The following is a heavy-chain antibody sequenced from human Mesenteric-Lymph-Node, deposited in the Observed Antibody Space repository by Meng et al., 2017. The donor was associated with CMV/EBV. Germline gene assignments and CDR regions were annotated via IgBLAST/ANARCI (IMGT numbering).Heavy chain of an antibody. V-gene: IGHV4-39*02. D-gene: IGHD2-2*01. CDR1: GGSISSSSYY. CDR2: IYYSGST. Sequence: SETLSLTCTVSGGSISSSSYYWGWIRQPPGKGLEWIGSIYYSGSTYYNPSLKSRVTISVDTSKNQFSLKVNSVTAADTAVYYCARENIVVVYGMDVWGQGTTVTVSS. CDR3: ARENIVVVYGMDV. J-gene: IGHJ6*02.